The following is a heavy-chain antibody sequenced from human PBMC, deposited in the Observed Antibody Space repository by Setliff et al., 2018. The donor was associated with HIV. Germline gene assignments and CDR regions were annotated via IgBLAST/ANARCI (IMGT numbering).Heavy chain of an antibody. CDR3: ARGMDYYDTSGYYQYYFDY. CDR2: INPKSDGT. J-gene: IGHJ4*02. D-gene: IGHD3-22*01. Sequence: ASGKVSCKASGYSFTDYYIHWVRQAPGQGLEWMGWINPKSDGTNYAQKFQGWITMTRDTSISTAYMELSRLRSDDTAVYYCARGMDYYDTSGYYQYYFDYWGQGTLVTVS. CDR1: GYSFTDYY. V-gene: IGHV1-2*04.